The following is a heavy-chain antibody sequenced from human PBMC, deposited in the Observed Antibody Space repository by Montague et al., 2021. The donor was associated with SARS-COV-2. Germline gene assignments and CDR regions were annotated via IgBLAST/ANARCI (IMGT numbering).Heavy chain of an antibody. CDR3: TRDYRSIVGDGSEI. D-gene: IGHD3-10*01. V-gene: IGHV3-48*03. CDR1: GFTLSNYD. J-gene: IGHJ3*02. CDR2: ISTSAYTT. Sequence: SLRLSCPASGFTLSNYDMNWVRQAPGKGPEWISYISTSAYTTSYAGSVKGRFTISRDNGKNSLFLQMNSLRVEDTAVYYCTRDYRSIVGDGSEIWGQGTKVTVSS.